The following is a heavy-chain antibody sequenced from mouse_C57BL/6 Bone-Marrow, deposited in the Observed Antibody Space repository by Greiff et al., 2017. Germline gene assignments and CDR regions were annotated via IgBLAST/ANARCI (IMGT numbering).Heavy chain of an antibody. J-gene: IGHJ2*01. CDR3: AREEGYYYYGSSPFDY. D-gene: IGHD1-1*01. CDR2: IYPGDGDT. CDR1: GYAFSSSW. Sequence: VQLQQPGPELVKPGASVKISCKASGYAFSSSWMNWVKQRPGKGLEWIGRIYPGDGDTNYNGKFKGKATLTADKSSSTTYMQLSSLTSEDSAVYFCAREEGYYYYGSSPFDYWGQGTTLTVSS. V-gene: IGHV1-82*01.